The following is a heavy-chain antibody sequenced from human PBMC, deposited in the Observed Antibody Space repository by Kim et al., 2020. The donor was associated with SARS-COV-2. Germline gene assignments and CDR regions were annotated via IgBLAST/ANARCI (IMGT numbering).Heavy chain of an antibody. V-gene: IGHV3-43*02. Sequence: GGSLRLSCAASGFTFDHSAMHWVRQAPGKGLEWVSLISGNGETKYYADSVEGRFTISIDNSKNSLYLQMNSLRTEDTALYYWVRASGWLPRSWGQGTLVPVSA. D-gene: IGHD6-19*01. CDR3: VRASGWLPRS. CDR1: GFTFDHSA. CDR2: ISGNGETK. J-gene: IGHJ5*02.